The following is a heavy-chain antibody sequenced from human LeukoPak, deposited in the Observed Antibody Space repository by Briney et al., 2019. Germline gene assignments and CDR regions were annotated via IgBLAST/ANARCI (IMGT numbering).Heavy chain of an antibody. Sequence: SVKVSCKASGGTFSSYAISWVRQAPGQGLEWMGGIIPIFGTANYAQKFQGRVTITADESTSTAYMELSGLRSEDTAVYYCARDRFGDTAVVTRAFDIWGQGTMVTVSS. CDR1: GGTFSSYA. CDR2: IIPIFGTA. D-gene: IGHD5-18*01. V-gene: IGHV1-69*13. J-gene: IGHJ3*02. CDR3: ARDRFGDTAVVTRAFDI.